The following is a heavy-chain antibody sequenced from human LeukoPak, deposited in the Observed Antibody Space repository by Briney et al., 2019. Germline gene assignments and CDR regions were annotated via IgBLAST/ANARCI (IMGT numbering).Heavy chain of an antibody. J-gene: IGHJ4*02. D-gene: IGHD6-6*01. CDR2: INTDGSNT. CDR1: GFTFSSYW. Sequence: GGSLRLSCAASGFTFSSYWMHWVRQVPGKGLVWVSRINTDGSNTAYADSVKGRFTISRDNAKNTLYLQMNSLSAEDTAVFYRARGYSSSYRIDYWGQGTLVTVSS. CDR3: ARGYSSSYRIDY. V-gene: IGHV3-74*01.